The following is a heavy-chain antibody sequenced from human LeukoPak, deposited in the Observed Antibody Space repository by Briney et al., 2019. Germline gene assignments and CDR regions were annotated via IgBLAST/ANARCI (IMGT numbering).Heavy chain of an antibody. V-gene: IGHV1-2*02. CDR2: INPNSGGT. CDR1: GYTFTGYY. D-gene: IGHD3-9*01. J-gene: IGHJ5*02. CDR3: ARRNGNYDILTGYYGVWFDP. Sequence: GASVKVSCKASGYTFTGYYMHWVRQAPGQGLEWMGWINPNSGGTNYAQKFQGRVTMTRDTSISTAYMELSRLRSDDTAVYYCARRNGNYDILTGYYGVWFDPWGQGTLVTVSS.